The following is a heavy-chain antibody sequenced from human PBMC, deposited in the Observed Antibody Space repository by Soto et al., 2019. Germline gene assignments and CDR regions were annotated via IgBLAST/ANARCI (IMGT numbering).Heavy chain of an antibody. CDR1: GFTFSSYS. J-gene: IGHJ3*02. V-gene: IGHV3-21*01. D-gene: IGHD3-22*01. Sequence: GGSLRLSCAASGFTFSSYSMNWVRQAPGKGLEWVSSISSSSSYIYYADSVKGRFTISRDNAKNSLYLQMNSLRAEDTAVYYCARVSPLGSGSPIGAFDIWGQGTMVTVSS. CDR3: ARVSPLGSGSPIGAFDI. CDR2: ISSSSSYI.